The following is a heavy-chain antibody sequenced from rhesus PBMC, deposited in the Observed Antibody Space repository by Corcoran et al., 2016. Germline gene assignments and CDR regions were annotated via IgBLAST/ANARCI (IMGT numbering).Heavy chain of an antibody. CDR1: GYTFTYYY. CDR3: ATGRVLGAAGPDSYFDY. D-gene: IGHD6-13*01. J-gene: IGHJ4*01. CDR2: FDPEDGEA. Sequence: EVQLVQSGAEVKKPGASVQISCQASGYTFTYYYLHWVRQAPGKGLEWMGRFDPEDGEARHTQKVQDRVTINADTSTDTAYMDLSSLRSEDTAVYYCATGRVLGAAGPDSYFDYWGQGVLVTVSS. V-gene: IGHV1-111*02.